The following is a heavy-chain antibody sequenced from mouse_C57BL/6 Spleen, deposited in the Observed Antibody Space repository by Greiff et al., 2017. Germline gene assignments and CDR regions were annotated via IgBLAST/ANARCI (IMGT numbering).Heavy chain of an antibody. D-gene: IGHD1-1*01. CDR2: IWWDDDT. CDR3: ALDFFITTAGGYYYAMDY. V-gene: IGHV8-8*01. Sequence: QVTLKVSGPGILQPSQTLSLTCSFSGFSLSTFGMGVGWIRQPSGKGLEWLAHIWWDDDTSYNQALKSRLTISQDTSKNQVFLKMAKVNTADTATYYCALDFFITTAGGYYYAMDYWGQGTAVTVSS. J-gene: IGHJ4*01. CDR1: GFSLSTFGMG.